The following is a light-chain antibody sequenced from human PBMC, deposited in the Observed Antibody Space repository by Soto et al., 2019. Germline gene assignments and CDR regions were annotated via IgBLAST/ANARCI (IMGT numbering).Light chain of an antibody. CDR3: QQYKSWPPIT. CDR1: QSISGY. J-gene: IGKJ5*01. Sequence: EIVLTQSPVTLSLSPGERATLSCRASQSISGYLAWYQQKPGQAPRLLIYGASTRATGVPDRFSGTGSGTEFTLTISSLKSEDYAVYYCQQYKSWPPITFGQGTRLENK. CDR2: GAS. V-gene: IGKV3-15*01.